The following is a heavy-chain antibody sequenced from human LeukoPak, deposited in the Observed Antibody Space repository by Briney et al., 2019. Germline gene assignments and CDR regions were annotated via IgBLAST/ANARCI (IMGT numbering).Heavy chain of an antibody. CDR3: AKARQLVLTRDYFDY. V-gene: IGHV3-23*01. D-gene: IGHD6-13*01. J-gene: IGHJ4*02. CDR2: ISGSGGST. CDR1: GFTFSSYA. Sequence: GGSLRLSCAASGFTFSSYAMSWVRQAPGKGLEWVSAISGSGGSTYYADSVKGRFTISRDNSKSTLYLQMNSLRAEDTAVYYCAKARQLVLTRDYFDYWGQGTLVTVSS.